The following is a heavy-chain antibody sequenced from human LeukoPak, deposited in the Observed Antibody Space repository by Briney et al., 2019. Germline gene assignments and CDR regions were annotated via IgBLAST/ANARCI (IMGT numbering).Heavy chain of an antibody. CDR3: ARRSTPAGTDY. CDR1: GGSFSGYY. J-gene: IGHJ4*02. V-gene: IGHV4-34*01. CDR2: INHSGST. D-gene: IGHD6-13*01. Sequence: SGTLSLTCAVYGGSFSGYYWSWIRQPPGKGLEWIGEINHSGSTNYNPSHKSRVTISIDTSKKQFSLKVNSVTAADTAVYYCARRSTPAGTDYWGQGTLVTVSS.